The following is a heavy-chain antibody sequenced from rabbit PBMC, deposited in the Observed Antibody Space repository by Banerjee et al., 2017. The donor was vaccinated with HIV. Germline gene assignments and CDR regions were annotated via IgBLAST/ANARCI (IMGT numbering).Heavy chain of an antibody. V-gene: IGHV1S40*01. Sequence: QSLEESGGDLVQPGGSLKLSCKASGFDFSSYGVSWVRQAPGKGLEWIGYIYTGSDARIGYANWAKGRFTISKTSSTTVTLQMTSLTAADTATYFCARGAGYAGYAYPSYGMDLWGPGTLVTV. CDR1: GFDFSSYG. D-gene: IGHD6-1*01. J-gene: IGHJ6*01. CDR2: IYTGSDARI. CDR3: ARGAGYAGYAYPSYGMDL.